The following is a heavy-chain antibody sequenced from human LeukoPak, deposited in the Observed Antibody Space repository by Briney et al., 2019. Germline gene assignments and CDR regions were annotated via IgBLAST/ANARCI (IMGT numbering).Heavy chain of an antibody. J-gene: IGHJ6*03. D-gene: IGHD1-26*01. CDR2: INWNGGST. Sequence: GGSLRLSCAASGFTFDDYGMSWVRQAPGKGLEWVSGINWNGGSTGYADSVKGRFTISRDNAKNSLYLQMNRLRAEDTALYLCARELVGATYYYYMDVWGKGTTVTVSS. CDR3: ARELVGATYYYYMDV. V-gene: IGHV3-20*01. CDR1: GFTFDDYG.